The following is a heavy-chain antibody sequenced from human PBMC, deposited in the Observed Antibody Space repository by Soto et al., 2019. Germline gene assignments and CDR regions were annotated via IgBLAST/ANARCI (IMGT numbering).Heavy chain of an antibody. CDR3: ARVTATVDTAMAHYYYYGMDV. J-gene: IGHJ6*02. CDR2: IIPIFGTA. Sequence: ASVKVSCKASGGTFSSYSISWVRQAPGQGLECMGGIIPIFGTANYAQKFQGRVTITADKSTSTAYMELSSLRSEDTAVYYCARVTATVDTAMAHYYYYGMDVWGQGTTVTAP. V-gene: IGHV1-69*06. D-gene: IGHD5-18*01. CDR1: GGTFSSYS.